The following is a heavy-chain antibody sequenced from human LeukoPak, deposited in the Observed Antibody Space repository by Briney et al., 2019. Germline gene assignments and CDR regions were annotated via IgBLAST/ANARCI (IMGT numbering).Heavy chain of an antibody. Sequence: GGSLRLSCAASGFTFSSYSMNWVRQAPGKGLEWVSSISSSSSYIYYADSVKGRFTISRDNAKNSLYLQMNSLRAEDTAVYYCATILTDYYLIDYWGQGTLVTVSS. D-gene: IGHD3-9*01. CDR3: ATILTDYYLIDY. V-gene: IGHV3-21*01. CDR1: GFTFSSYS. J-gene: IGHJ4*02. CDR2: ISSSSSYI.